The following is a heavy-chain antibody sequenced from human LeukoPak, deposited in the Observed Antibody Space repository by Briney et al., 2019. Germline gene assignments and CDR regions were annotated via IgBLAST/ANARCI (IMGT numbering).Heavy chain of an antibody. CDR1: GGSFSGYY. J-gene: IGHJ4*02. V-gene: IGHV4-34*01. CDR3: ARGRYSGSYDFDY. D-gene: IGHD1-26*01. CDR2: INHSGST. Sequence: TSETLSLTCAVYGGSFSGYYWSWIRQPPGKGLEWIGEINHSGSTNYNPSLKSRVTISVDTSKNQFSLKLSSVTAADTAVYYCARGRYSGSYDFDYWGQGTLVTVSS.